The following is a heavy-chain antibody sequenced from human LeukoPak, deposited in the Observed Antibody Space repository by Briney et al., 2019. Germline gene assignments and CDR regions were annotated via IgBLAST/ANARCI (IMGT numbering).Heavy chain of an antibody. D-gene: IGHD4-23*01. CDR1: GGSISTYY. Sequence: PSETLSLTCTVSGGSISTYYWSWIRQPPGKGLEWIGYIYYSGRTNYNPSLKSRVTMSVDTSKNQFSLKLSSVTAADTAVYYCARLGLTTVVNRDYWGQGTLVTVSS. CDR3: ARLGLTTVVNRDY. J-gene: IGHJ4*02. CDR2: IYYSGRT. V-gene: IGHV4-59*08.